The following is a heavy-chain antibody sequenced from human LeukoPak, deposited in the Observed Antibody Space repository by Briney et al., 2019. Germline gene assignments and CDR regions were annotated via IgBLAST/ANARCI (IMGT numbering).Heavy chain of an antibody. J-gene: IGHJ3*02. V-gene: IGHV1-46*01. CDR1: GYTFTSYY. CDR3: ARAENYYDSSRDAFDI. Sequence: ASVKVSCKASGYTFTSYYMHWVRQAPGQGLEWMGIINPSGGSTNYAQKFQGRVTITADKSTSTAYMELSSLRSEDTAVYYCARAENYYDSSRDAFDIWGQGTMVTVSS. CDR2: INPSGGST. D-gene: IGHD3-22*01.